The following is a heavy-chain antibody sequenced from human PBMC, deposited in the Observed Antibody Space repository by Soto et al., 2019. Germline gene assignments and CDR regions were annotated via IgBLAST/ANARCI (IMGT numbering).Heavy chain of an antibody. CDR1: GFTFSSYG. CDR3: AKDLFRVVPAAWVSFGY. CDR2: ILSDGNNK. Sequence: PGGSLRLSCAASGFTFSSYGMHWVRQAPGKGLEWVAVILSDGNNKFYADSVKGRFTISRDNSKNTLYLQMNSLRAEDTAVYYCAKDLFRVVPAAWVSFGYWGQRTMVTASS. D-gene: IGHD2-2*01. J-gene: IGHJ4*02. V-gene: IGHV3-30*18.